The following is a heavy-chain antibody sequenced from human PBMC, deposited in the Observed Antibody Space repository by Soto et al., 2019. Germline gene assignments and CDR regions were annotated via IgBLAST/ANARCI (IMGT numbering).Heavy chain of an antibody. D-gene: IGHD3-10*01. V-gene: IGHV1-24*01. Sequence: ASVKVSCKVSGYTLTELSMHWVRQAPGKGLEWMGGFDPQDGETIYAQKFQGRVTMTEDTSTDTAYMELSSLRSEDTAVYYCATNGPGRYPEYYFDYWRQGSLVTVSS. J-gene: IGHJ4*02. CDR2: FDPQDGET. CDR1: GYTLTELS. CDR3: ATNGPGRYPEYYFDY.